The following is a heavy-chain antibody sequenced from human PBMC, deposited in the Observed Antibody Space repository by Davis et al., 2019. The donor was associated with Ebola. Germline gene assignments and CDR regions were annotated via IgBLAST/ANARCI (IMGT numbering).Heavy chain of an antibody. Sequence: SVKVSCKASGYTFTSYAMHWVRQAPGQGLEWMGGIIPIFGTANYAQKFQGRVTITADESTSTAYMELSSLRSEDTAVYYCASRIAAAMWGAFDIWGQGTMVTVSS. CDR2: IIPIFGTA. V-gene: IGHV1-69*13. CDR3: ASRIAAAMWGAFDI. CDR1: GYTFTSYA. J-gene: IGHJ3*02. D-gene: IGHD6-13*01.